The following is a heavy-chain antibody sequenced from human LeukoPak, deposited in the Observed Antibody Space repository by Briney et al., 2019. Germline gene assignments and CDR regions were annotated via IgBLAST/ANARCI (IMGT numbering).Heavy chain of an antibody. Sequence: GGSLRLSCAASGFTFSSYWMSWIRQAPGKGLEWVSYISSSGSTIYYADSVKGRFTISRDNAKNSLYLQMNSLRAEDTAVYYCARDCGSYSYYFDYWGQGTLVTVSS. V-gene: IGHV3-11*04. CDR3: ARDCGSYSYYFDY. J-gene: IGHJ4*02. CDR1: GFTFSSYW. CDR2: ISSSGSTI. D-gene: IGHD1-26*01.